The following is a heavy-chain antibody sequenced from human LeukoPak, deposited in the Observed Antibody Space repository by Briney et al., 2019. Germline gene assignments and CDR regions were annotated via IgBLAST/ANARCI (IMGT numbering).Heavy chain of an antibody. D-gene: IGHD2-2*02. J-gene: IGHJ6*02. V-gene: IGHV1-2*06. Sequence: GASVKVSCKASGYTFTGYYMHWVRQAPGQGLEWMGRINPNSGGTNYAQKFQGRVTMTRDTSISTAYMELSRLRSDDTAVYYCARGPLRSAIWDPDYYGMDVWGQGTTVTVSS. CDR3: ARGPLRSAIWDPDYYGMDV. CDR2: INPNSGGT. CDR1: GYTFTGYY.